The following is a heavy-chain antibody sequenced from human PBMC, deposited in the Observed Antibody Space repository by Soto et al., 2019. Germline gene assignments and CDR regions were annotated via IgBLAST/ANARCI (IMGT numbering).Heavy chain of an antibody. CDR1: GFTFSTSG. D-gene: IGHD5-18*01. CDR3: AKGFSYSVIDY. J-gene: IGHJ4*02. Sequence: QVQLVESGGGVVQPGRSLRLSCAASGFTFSTSGMHWVRQAPGKGLEWVAVISYDGSNKYYADSVKGRVTISRDNSKNTLYLQMSSLRAEDTAVYYCAKGFSYSVIDYWGQGTLVTVSS. V-gene: IGHV3-30*18. CDR2: ISYDGSNK.